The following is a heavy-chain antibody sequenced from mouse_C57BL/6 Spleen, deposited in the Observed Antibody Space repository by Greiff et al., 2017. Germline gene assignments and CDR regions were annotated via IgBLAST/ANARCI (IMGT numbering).Heavy chain of an antibody. CDR2: IWTGGGT. CDR1: GFSLTSYA. D-gene: IGHD2-4*01. J-gene: IGHJ4*01. CDR3: ASNYDYGNYYAMDY. V-gene: IGHV2-9-1*01. Sequence: VHLVESGPGLVAPSQSLSITCTVSGFSLTSYAISWVRQPPGKGLEWLGVIWTGGGTNYNSALKSRLSISKDNSKSQVFLKMNSLQTDDTARYYCASNYDYGNYYAMDYWGQGTSVTVSS.